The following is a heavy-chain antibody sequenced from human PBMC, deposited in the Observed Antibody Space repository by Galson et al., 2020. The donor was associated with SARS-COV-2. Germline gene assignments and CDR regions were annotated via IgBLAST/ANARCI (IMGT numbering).Heavy chain of an antibody. Sequence: GESLKISCAASGFTFSNYAMAWVRQAPGKGLEWVSLLNNRGDDTYYGDSMKGRFTISRDNSKNTLYLQMNNLRPDDTAIYYCAKEGGTGWATDYFQHWGQGILVTVSS. CDR1: GFTFSNYA. CDR3: AKEGGTGWATDYFQH. CDR2: LNNRGDDT. V-gene: IGHV3-23*01. D-gene: IGHD6-19*01. J-gene: IGHJ1*01.